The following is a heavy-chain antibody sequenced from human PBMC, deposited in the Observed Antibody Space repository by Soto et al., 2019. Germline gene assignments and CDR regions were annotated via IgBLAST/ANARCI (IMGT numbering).Heavy chain of an antibody. CDR3: ALSFSQTNIDV. CDR2: INPDSGRT. V-gene: IGHV1-2*02. CDR1: GYTFTGYY. Sequence: QVQLVQSGPEVGKPGASVKVSCKASGYTFTGYYLHWVRQAPGQGPEWMGYINPDSGRTKYAQKFQGTVTMTRDTSNTTAYLELSSLKYDDSAIFYCALSFSQTNIDVWGQGPTVIVSS. J-gene: IGHJ6*01.